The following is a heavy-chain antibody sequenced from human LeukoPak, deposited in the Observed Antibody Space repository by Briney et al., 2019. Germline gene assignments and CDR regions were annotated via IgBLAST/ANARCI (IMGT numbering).Heavy chain of an antibody. D-gene: IGHD2-8*02. CDR3: VRSQYWRFDD. J-gene: IGHJ4*02. Sequence: SQTLSLTCAISGDSVSNNSAVWNWIRQSPSRGLEWLGRTYYRSKWYNDYGASVKSRITVNPDTSKNPFSLQLNSVTPEDTAVYYCVRSQYWRFDDWGQGTLVTVSS. V-gene: IGHV6-1*01. CDR1: GDSVSNNSAV. CDR2: TYYRSKWYN.